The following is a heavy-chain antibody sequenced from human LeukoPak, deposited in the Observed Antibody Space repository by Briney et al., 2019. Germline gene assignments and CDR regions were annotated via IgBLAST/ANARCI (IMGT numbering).Heavy chain of an antibody. D-gene: IGHD4-17*01. CDR2: ISGRCGST. V-gene: IGHV3-23*01. CDR1: VFIFSIYA. CDR3: AKDLAYGDYLPDY. J-gene: IGHJ4*02. Sequence: PGVSVSLLCAAWVFIFSIYAMRGVRHARGKAREGVSAISGRCGSTFYADSVEGRFTIQRHNSKNTLYLQVHSLSCEDTDVYYCAKDLAYGDYLPDYWGQGTLVTVSS.